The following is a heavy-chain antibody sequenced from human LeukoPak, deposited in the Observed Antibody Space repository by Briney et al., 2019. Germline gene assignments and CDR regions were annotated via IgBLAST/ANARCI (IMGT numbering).Heavy chain of an antibody. Sequence: PGGSLRLSCAASGFTFDDYAMHWVRQAPGKGLEWVSGISWNSGSIGYADSVKGRFTISRDNAKNSLYLQMNSLRAEDTALYYCARELATVTTDYGMDVWGQGTTVTVSS. CDR1: GFTFDDYA. CDR3: ARELATVTTDYGMDV. V-gene: IGHV3-9*01. J-gene: IGHJ6*02. CDR2: ISWNSGSI. D-gene: IGHD4-17*01.